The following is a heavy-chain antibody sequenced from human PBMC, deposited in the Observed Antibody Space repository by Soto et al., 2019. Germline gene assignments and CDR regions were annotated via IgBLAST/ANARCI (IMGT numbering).Heavy chain of an antibody. CDR2: IIPIFGTA. Sequence: SVKVSCKASGGTFSSYAISWVRQAPGQGLEWMGGIIPIFGTANYAQKFQGRVTITADKSTSTAYMELSSLRSEDTAVYYCARGVVRYYYGSGSHHNWFDPWGQGTLVTVSS. CDR1: GGTFSSYA. D-gene: IGHD3-10*01. CDR3: ARGVVRYYYGSGSHHNWFDP. J-gene: IGHJ5*02. V-gene: IGHV1-69*06.